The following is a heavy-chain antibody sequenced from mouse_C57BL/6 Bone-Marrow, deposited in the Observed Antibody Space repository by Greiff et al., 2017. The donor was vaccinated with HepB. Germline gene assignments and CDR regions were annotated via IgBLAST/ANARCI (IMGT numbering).Heavy chain of an antibody. V-gene: IGHV5-17*01. D-gene: IGHD1-1*01. J-gene: IGHJ1*03. CDR3: ARETTVVDAPWYFDV. Sequence: DVMLVESGGGLVKPGGSLKLSCAASGFTFSDYGMHWVRQAPEKGLEWVAYISSGSSTIYYADTVKGRFTISRDNAKNTLFLQMTSLRSEDTAMYYCARETTVVDAPWYFDVWGTGTTVTVSS. CDR1: GFTFSDYG. CDR2: ISSGSSTI.